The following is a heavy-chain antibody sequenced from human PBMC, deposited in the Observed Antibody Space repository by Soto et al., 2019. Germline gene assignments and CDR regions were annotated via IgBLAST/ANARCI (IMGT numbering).Heavy chain of an antibody. V-gene: IGHV1-18*01. CDR1: GYTFTSYG. CDR2: INPYNGNT. Sequence: QVQLVQSGAEVKKPGASVKVSCKASGYTFTSYGISWVRQAPGQGLEWMGWINPYNGNTYCAQKLQGRVTMTTDTSTNTAYMELMSLRSDDTAVYYWARDWFGLDYWGQGTVVTVSS. J-gene: IGHJ4*02. D-gene: IGHD3-16*01. CDR3: ARDWFGLDY.